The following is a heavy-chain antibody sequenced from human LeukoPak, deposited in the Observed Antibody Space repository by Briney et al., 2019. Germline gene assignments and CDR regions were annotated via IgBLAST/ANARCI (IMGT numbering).Heavy chain of an antibody. CDR1: GFTFSNAW. J-gene: IGHJ4*02. CDR3: TTDWFRRGQPDS. CDR2: IKSKTDGGTT. V-gene: IGHV3-15*01. Sequence: GGSLRLSCAASGFTFSNAWMSWVRQAPGKGLEWVGRIKSKTDGGTTDYAAPVKGGFTISRDDSKNTLYLQMNTLKTEDTAVYYCTTDWFRRGQPDSWGQGTLVTVSS. D-gene: IGHD3-10*01.